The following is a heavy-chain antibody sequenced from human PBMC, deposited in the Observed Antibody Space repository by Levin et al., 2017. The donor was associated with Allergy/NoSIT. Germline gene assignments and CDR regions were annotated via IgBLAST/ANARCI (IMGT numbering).Heavy chain of an antibody. CDR3: AKDAIRGSDQPYYFHY. V-gene: IGHV3-23*01. CDR1: GFTFNNYA. D-gene: IGHD6-19*01. CDR2: IINSGVGT. J-gene: IGHJ4*02. Sequence: GESLKISCAASGFTFNNYAMSWVRQAPGKGLEWVSAIINSGVGTYYADSVKGRFTISRDNSKNTMYLQMNSLRAEDTAVYFCAKDAIRGSDQPYYFHYWGEGTLVTASS.